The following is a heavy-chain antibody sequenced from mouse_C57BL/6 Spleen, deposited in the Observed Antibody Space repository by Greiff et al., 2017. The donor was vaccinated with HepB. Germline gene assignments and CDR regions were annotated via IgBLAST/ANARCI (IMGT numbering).Heavy chain of an antibody. J-gene: IGHJ4*01. D-gene: IGHD3-1*01. V-gene: IGHV1-55*01. CDR2: ICPGSGST. CDR1: GYTFSSYW. CDR3: ARRSGAMDY. Sequence: QVQLQQPGAELVQPGALVEMSCKASGYTFSSYWITWVKQRPGQGLEWVAHICPGSGSTNYNEMFKSNATLTVVTSSSTADMQLSRLTSEDSRVYYCARRSGAMDYWGQGTSVTVAA.